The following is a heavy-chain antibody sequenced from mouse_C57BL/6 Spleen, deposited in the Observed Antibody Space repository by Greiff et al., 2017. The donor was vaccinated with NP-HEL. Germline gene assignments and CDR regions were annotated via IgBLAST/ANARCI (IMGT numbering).Heavy chain of an antibody. CDR1: GFTFSDYG. CDR3: AREGDYDPYYYAMDY. Sequence: EVKLVESGGGLVQPGGSLKLSCAASGFTFSDYGMAWVRQAPRKGPEWVAFISNLAYSIYYADTVTGRFTISRENAKNTLYLEMSSLRSEDTAMYYCAREGDYDPYYYAMDYWGQGTSVTVSS. V-gene: IGHV5-15*04. CDR2: ISNLAYSI. D-gene: IGHD2-4*01. J-gene: IGHJ4*01.